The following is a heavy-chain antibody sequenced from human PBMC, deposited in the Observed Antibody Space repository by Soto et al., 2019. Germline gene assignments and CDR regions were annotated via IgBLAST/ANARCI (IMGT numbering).Heavy chain of an antibody. CDR1: GYTFTSYG. CDR3: ARGYDYIWGSYRPFDY. CDR2: ISAYNGNT. Sequence: QARASVKVSCKASGYTFTSYGISWVRQAPGQGLEWMGWISAYNGNTNYAQKLQGRVTMTTDTSTSTAYMELRSLRSDDTAVYYCARGYDYIWGSYRPFDYWGQGTLVTVSS. J-gene: IGHJ4*02. V-gene: IGHV1-18*01. D-gene: IGHD3-16*02.